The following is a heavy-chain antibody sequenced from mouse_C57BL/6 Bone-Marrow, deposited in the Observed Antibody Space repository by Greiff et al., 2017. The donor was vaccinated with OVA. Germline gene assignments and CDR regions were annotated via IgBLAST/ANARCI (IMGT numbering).Heavy chain of an antibody. CDR1: GFTFSDYG. Sequence: EVKLVESGGGLVQPGGSLKLSCAASGFTFSDYGMAWVRQAPRKGPEWVAFISNLAYSIYYADTVTGRFTISRENAKNTLYLEMSSLRSEDTAMYYCARRDGGRVAGFAYWGQGTPVTVSA. CDR3: ARRDGGRVAGFAY. CDR2: ISNLAYSI. J-gene: IGHJ3*01. V-gene: IGHV5-15*01. D-gene: IGHD1-1*02.